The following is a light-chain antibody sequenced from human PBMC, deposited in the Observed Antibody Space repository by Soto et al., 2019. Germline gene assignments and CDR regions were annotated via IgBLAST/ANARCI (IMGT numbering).Light chain of an antibody. V-gene: IGLV4-69*02. CDR1: SGHSNYA. CDR3: QTWGTGMGV. J-gene: IGLJ3*02. Sequence: QPVLTQSPSASASLGASVKLTCTLSSGHSNYAIAWHQQQPEKGPRYLMEVKNDGSHSKGDGIPDRFSGSSSGAERYLTISSLQSDDEADYYCQTWGTGMGVFGGGTKLTVL. CDR2: VKNDGSH.